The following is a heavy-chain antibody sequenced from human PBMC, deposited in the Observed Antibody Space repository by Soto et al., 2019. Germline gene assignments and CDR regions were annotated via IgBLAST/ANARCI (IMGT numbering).Heavy chain of an antibody. CDR1: GFTFKNYG. J-gene: IGHJ6*02. CDR3: ARDRQHPLLLYGMDV. CDR2: IEYDGNNK. V-gene: IGHV3-33*01. D-gene: IGHD2-21*02. Sequence: QVQLEESGGGVVQPGRSLRLSCAASGFTFKNYGMEWVRQAPGKGLEWVAVIEYDGNNKYYADSVKGRFTISRDNSKNMMYLQINSLRVEDTAVYYCARDRQHPLLLYGMDVWGQGTTVTVSS.